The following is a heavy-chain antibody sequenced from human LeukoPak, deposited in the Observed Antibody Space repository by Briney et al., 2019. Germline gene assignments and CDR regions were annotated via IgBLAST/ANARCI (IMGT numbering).Heavy chain of an antibody. J-gene: IGHJ4*02. D-gene: IGHD6-6*01. Sequence: GGSLRLSCAASGFTFSSYAMSWVRQAPGKGLEWVSAISGSGGSTYYADSVKGRFTISRDNSKNTLYLQMNSLRAEDTAVYYCARNGGPPYRPCIAARSPGDYWGQGTLVTVSS. CDR2: ISGSGGST. V-gene: IGHV3-23*01. CDR3: ARNGGPPYRPCIAARSPGDY. CDR1: GFTFSSYA.